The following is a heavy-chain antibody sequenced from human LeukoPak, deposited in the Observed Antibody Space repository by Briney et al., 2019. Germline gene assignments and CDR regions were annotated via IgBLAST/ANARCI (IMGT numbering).Heavy chain of an antibody. CDR1: GYTFTSYY. Sequence: ASVKVSCKASGYTFTSYYMHWVRQAPGQGLEWMGIINPSGGSTSYAQKFQGRVTMTEDTSTDTAYMELSSLRSEDTAVYYCATAMKQWLVVLDYWGQGTLVTVSS. CDR2: INPSGGST. CDR3: ATAMKQWLVVLDY. J-gene: IGHJ4*02. D-gene: IGHD6-19*01. V-gene: IGHV1-46*01.